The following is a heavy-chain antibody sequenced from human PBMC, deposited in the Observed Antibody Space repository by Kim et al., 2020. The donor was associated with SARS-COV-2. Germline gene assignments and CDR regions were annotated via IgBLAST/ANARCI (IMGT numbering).Heavy chain of an antibody. Sequence: GGSLRLSCAASGFTFSSYGMHWVRQAPGKGLEWVAVIWYDGSNKYYADSVKGRFTISRDNSKNTLYLQMNSLRAEDTAVYYCARDRGGSSDVGMDVWGQGTTVTVSS. CDR2: IWYDGSNK. V-gene: IGHV3-33*01. J-gene: IGHJ6*02. D-gene: IGHD6-13*01. CDR1: GFTFSSYG. CDR3: ARDRGGSSDVGMDV.